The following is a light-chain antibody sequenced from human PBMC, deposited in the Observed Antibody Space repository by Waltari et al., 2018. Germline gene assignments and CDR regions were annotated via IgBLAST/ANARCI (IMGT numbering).Light chain of an antibody. CDR1: QSVLYSSDNKNY. CDR2: WAS. V-gene: IGKV4-1*01. CDR3: QQYYSTPLT. Sequence: DIVMTQSPDSLAVSLGERATINCKSSQSVLYSSDNKNYLAWYQQKPVQPPKLLIYWASTRESGVPDRFSGSRSGTDFTLTISSLQAEDVAVYYCQQYYSTPLTFGGGTKVEIK. J-gene: IGKJ4*01.